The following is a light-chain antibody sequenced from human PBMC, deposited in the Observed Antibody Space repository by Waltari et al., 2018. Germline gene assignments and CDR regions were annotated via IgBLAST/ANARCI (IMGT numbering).Light chain of an antibody. CDR2: DVT. J-gene: IGLJ3*02. Sequence: QSALTQPASVSGSPGQSITISCTGTSNYIGVHDFVSWYQQHPGQAPKLLIYDVTKTASGISSRFAGAKAGNTASLTISGLQAEAEADYYCFSFTPTSRLAMFAGGTKLTV. CDR3: FSFTPTSRLAM. CDR1: SNYIGVHDF. V-gene: IGLV2-14*03.